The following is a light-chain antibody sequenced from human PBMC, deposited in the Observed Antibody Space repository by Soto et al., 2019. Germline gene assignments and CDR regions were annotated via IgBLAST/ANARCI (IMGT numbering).Light chain of an antibody. Sequence: DIQMTQTPSTLSASVGDRVTITCRATQNINVWLAWYQQKPGKAPKLLISKASSLEGGVPSRFSGSGSGTEFALTISSLQPDDFATYYCQQYKAYSYTFGQGTRLEIK. CDR3: QQYKAYSYT. J-gene: IGKJ5*01. CDR2: KAS. V-gene: IGKV1-5*03. CDR1: QNINVW.